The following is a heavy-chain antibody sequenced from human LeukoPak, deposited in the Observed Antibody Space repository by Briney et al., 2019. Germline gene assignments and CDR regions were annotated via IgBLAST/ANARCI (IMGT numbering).Heavy chain of an antibody. J-gene: IGHJ4*02. D-gene: IGHD3-16*01. CDR1: GFTFSSYS. Sequence: GGSLRLSCAASGFTFSSYSMNWVRQAPGKGLEWVSSISSSSSYIYYADSVKGRFTISRDNAKNSLYLQMNSLRAEDTAVYCCARADRLGAALLAIFDYWGQGTLVTVSS. CDR3: ARADRLGAALLAIFDY. V-gene: IGHV3-21*01. CDR2: ISSSSSYI.